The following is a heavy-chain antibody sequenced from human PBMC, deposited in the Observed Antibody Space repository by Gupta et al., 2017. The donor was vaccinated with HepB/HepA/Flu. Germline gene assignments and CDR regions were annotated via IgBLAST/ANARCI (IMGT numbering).Heavy chain of an antibody. D-gene: IGHD2-2*01. CDR2: ISSSSSYI. V-gene: IGHV3-21*01. CDR3: ARDHGYCSSTSCYHWYFDL. Sequence: EVQLVECGGGLVTPGGSLRVSCAASGFTFSSYSLNWLRQAPGTGLEWVSSISSSSSYIYYADSVKGRFTISRDNAKNSLYLQMNSLRAEDTAVYYCARDHGYCSSTSCYHWYFDLWGRGTLVTVSS. J-gene: IGHJ2*01. CDR1: GFTFSSYS.